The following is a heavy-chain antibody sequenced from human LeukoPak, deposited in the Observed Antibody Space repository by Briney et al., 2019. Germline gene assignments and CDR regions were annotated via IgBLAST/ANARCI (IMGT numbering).Heavy chain of an antibody. V-gene: IGHV3-21*01. CDR3: ATGVRGYNSALDY. J-gene: IGHJ4*02. CDR1: GFTSSNYY. CDR2: ISSGSSYI. Sequence: QTGGSLRLSCAASGFTSSNYYMNWVRQAPGKGLEWVSSISSGSSYIYYADSLKGRFTISRDNAKNSLYLQMNSLRAEDTAVYYCATGVRGYNSALDYWGQGTLVTVSP. D-gene: IGHD6-19*01.